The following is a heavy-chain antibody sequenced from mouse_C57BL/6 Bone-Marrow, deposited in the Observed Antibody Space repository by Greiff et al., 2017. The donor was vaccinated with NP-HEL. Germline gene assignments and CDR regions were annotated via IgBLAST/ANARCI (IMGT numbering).Heavy chain of an antibody. Sequence: QVQLQQSGAELVKPGASVKISCKASGYAFSSSWMNWVKQRPGKGLEWIGQIYPGDGATNYNGKFKGKATLTADKSSSTADMQLSSLTSEDSAVYFCARGGYWGQGTTLTVSS. CDR2: IYPGDGAT. V-gene: IGHV1-80*01. J-gene: IGHJ2*01. CDR1: GYAFSSSW. CDR3: ARGGY.